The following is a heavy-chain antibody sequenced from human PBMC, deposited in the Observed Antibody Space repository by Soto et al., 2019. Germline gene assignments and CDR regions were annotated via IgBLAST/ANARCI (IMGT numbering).Heavy chain of an antibody. Sequence: SETLSLTCTVSGGSISSSSYYWGWIRQPPGKGLEWIGEINHSGSTNYNPSLKSRVTISVDTSKNQFSLKLSSVTAADTAVYYCAREGIGYCSGGSCYANWFDPWGQGTLVTVSS. CDR1: GGSISSSSYY. D-gene: IGHD2-15*01. V-gene: IGHV4-39*07. CDR2: INHSGST. J-gene: IGHJ5*02. CDR3: AREGIGYCSGGSCYANWFDP.